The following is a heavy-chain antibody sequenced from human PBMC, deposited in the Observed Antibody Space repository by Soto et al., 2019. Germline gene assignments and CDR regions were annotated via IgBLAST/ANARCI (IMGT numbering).Heavy chain of an antibody. CDR3: ASGVAPTAYYYYGMDV. D-gene: IGHD2-15*01. CDR2: IDPSDSYT. CDR1: GYSFTSYW. J-gene: IGHJ6*02. V-gene: IGHV5-10-1*03. Sequence: EVQLVQSGAEVKKPGESLRISCKGSGYSFTSYWISWVRQMPGKGLEWMGRIDPSDSYTNYSPSFQGHVTISADKSISTAYLQWSSLKASDTAMYYCASGVAPTAYYYYGMDVWGQGTTVTVSS.